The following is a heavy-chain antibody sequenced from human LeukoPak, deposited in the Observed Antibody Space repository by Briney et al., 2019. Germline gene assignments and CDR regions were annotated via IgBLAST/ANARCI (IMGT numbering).Heavy chain of an antibody. CDR3: ARVPLSLQQLEHYYYMDV. D-gene: IGHD6-6*01. V-gene: IGHV1-3*01. J-gene: IGHJ6*03. CDR1: GYTFTSYA. CDR2: INAGNGNT. Sequence: ASVKVSCKASGYTFTSYAMHWVRQAPGQRLEWMGWINAGNGNTKYSQKFQGRVTITRDTSASTAYMELSSLRSEDTAVYYCARVPLSLQQLEHYYYMDVWGKGTTVTVSS.